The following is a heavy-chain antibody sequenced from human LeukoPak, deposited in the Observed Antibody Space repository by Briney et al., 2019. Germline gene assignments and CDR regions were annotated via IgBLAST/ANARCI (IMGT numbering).Heavy chain of an antibody. V-gene: IGHV3-48*02. CDR1: GFTFSSYS. J-gene: IGHJ4*02. Sequence: PGGSLRLSCAASGFTFSSYSMNWVRQAPGKGLEWVSYISSSSSTIYYADSVKGRFTISRDNAKNSLYLQMNSLSDEDTAVYYCARVGYQTFFDFWGQGTLVTVSS. D-gene: IGHD2-2*01. CDR2: ISSSSSTI. CDR3: ARVGYQTFFDF.